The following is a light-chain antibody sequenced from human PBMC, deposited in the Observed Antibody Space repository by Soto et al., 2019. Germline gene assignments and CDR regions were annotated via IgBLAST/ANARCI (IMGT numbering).Light chain of an antibody. CDR3: LQSHSSPKT. Sequence: DIPMTQSPSSLSASVGARVTITCRASQSVSRYLGWYQQKPGNAPKLLIYAASSLKTGVPARFSGSGSGTEFTLTIRSLQPEDFATYYCLQSHSSPKTFGQGTRVDLK. CDR1: QSVSRY. CDR2: AAS. J-gene: IGKJ1*01. V-gene: IGKV1-39*01.